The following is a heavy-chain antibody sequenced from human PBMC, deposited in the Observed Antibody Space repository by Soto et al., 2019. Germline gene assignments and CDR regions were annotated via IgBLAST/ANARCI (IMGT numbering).Heavy chain of an antibody. CDR1: GYTFTSYY. CDR3: ARDRDDFWSGYFSLDV. J-gene: IGHJ6*03. CDR2: INPSGGST. D-gene: IGHD3-3*01. V-gene: IGHV1-46*03. Sequence: GASVKVSCKASGYTFTSYYMHWVRQAPGQGLEWMGIINPSGGSTSYAQKFQGRVTMTRDTSTSTVYMELSSLRSEDTAVYYCARDRDDFWSGYFSLDVWGKGTTVTVS.